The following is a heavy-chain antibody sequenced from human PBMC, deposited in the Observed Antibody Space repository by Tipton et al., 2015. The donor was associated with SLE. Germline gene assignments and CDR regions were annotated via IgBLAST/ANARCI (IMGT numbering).Heavy chain of an antibody. D-gene: IGHD5-12*01. CDR1: EYTFTAYY. J-gene: IGHJ3*02. Sequence: QVQLVQSGAEVKKPGASVRVSCKASEYTFTAYYIHWVRQAPGQGLEWMGWINPNSGGTNYAQKFQGRVTMTRDTSISTAYMELSRLRFDDTAVYYCARERAYSGYDHDAFDIWGQGTMVTVSS. V-gene: IGHV1-2*02. CDR2: INPNSGGT. CDR3: ARERAYSGYDHDAFDI.